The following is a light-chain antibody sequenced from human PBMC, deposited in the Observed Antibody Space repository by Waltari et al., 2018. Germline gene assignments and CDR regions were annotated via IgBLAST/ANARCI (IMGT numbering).Light chain of an antibody. CDR3: QQLNSYPLT. Sequence: DIQLTQSPSFLSASVGDRVTITCRASQGISSYLAWYQQKPGKAPKLLIYAASTLQSGVPSRFRGSGSGTEFTLTISSLQPEDFATFYCQQLNSYPLTFGRGTKVEIK. CDR2: AAS. V-gene: IGKV1-9*01. CDR1: QGISSY. J-gene: IGKJ4*01.